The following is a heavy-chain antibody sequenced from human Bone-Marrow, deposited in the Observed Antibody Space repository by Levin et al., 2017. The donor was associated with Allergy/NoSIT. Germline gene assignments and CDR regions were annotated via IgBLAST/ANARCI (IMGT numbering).Heavy chain of an antibody. Sequence: GESLKISCAASGFTFSDYAITWVRQAPGKGLAWVSAITASGHKTYYSNSAEGRFSVSRDNAGKTVYLQMNSLTGDDTAVYYCAREKGGTRGWYTVDYWGQGALVIVSP. CDR1: GFTFSDYA. CDR2: ITASGHKT. V-gene: IGHV3-23*01. D-gene: IGHD6-19*01. J-gene: IGHJ4*02. CDR3: AREKGGTRGWYTVDY.